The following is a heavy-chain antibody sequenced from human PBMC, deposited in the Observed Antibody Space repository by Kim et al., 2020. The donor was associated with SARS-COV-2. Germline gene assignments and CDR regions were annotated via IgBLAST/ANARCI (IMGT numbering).Heavy chain of an antibody. V-gene: IGHV4-39*01. CDR2: IYYSGST. Sequence: SETLSLTCTVSGGSISSSSYYWGWIRQPPGKGLEWIGSIYYSGSTYYNPSLKSRVTISVDTSKNQFSLKLSSVTAADTAVYYCARSGYIAALFDYWGQGTLVTVSS. J-gene: IGHJ4*02. CDR1: GGSISSSSYY. D-gene: IGHD6-6*01. CDR3: ARSGYIAALFDY.